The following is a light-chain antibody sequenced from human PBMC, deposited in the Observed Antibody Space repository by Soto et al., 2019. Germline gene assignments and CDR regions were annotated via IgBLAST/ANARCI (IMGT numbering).Light chain of an antibody. CDR3: QQYDGYSPQT. Sequence: DIQMTQSPSTLFASVGARVPITCRASRSVRNWLAWYQQKPGRAPQLLIYDSSTLEPGVPSRFRGSGSGTEFTLTINGLQPDDFATYYCQQYDGYSPQTFGQGTKVDIK. CDR2: DSS. J-gene: IGKJ1*01. CDR1: RSVRNW. V-gene: IGKV1-5*01.